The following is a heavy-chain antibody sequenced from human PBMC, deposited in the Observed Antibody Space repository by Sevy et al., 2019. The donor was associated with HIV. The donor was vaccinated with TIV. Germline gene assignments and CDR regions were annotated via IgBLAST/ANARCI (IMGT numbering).Heavy chain of an antibody. CDR1: GFTFSSYA. V-gene: IGHV3-30-3*01. D-gene: IGHD5-18*01. CDR2: ISYDGSNK. J-gene: IGHJ6*02. Sequence: GGSLRLSCAASGFTFSSYAMHWVRQAPGKGLEWVAVISYDGSNKYYADSVKGRFTISRDNSKNTRYLQMNSLRAEDTAVYYCARVGIQLYSLRYYYGMDVWGQGTTVTVSS. CDR3: ARVGIQLYSLRYYYGMDV.